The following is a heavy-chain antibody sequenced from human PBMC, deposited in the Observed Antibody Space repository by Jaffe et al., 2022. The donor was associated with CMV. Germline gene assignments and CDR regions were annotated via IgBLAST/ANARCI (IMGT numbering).Heavy chain of an antibody. Sequence: QVQLVESGGGVVQPGRSLRLSCAASGFTFSSYGMHWVRQAPGKGLEWVAVIWYDGSNKYYADSVKGRFTISRDNSKNTLYLQMNSLRAEDTAVYYCARGPEFTIFGVVYYYYYYMDVWGKGTTVTVSS. V-gene: IGHV3-33*08. CDR1: GFTFSSYG. J-gene: IGHJ6*03. CDR2: IWYDGSNK. CDR3: ARGPEFTIFGVVYYYYYYMDV. D-gene: IGHD3-3*01.